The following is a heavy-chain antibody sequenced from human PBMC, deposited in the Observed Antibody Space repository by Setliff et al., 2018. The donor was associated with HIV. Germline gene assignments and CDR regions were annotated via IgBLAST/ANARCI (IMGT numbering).Heavy chain of an antibody. Sequence: GGSLRLSCVVSGFTFNNYAMSWVRQAPGKGLEWVSAIGASDGSTFYVDSVKGRFTISRDNSKNTLSLQMNSLKAEDTAVYYCAKSQRLTTYYFDTWGQGALVTVSS. CDR3: AKSQRLTTYYFDT. CDR2: IGASDGST. V-gene: IGHV3-23*01. J-gene: IGHJ5*02. CDR1: GFTFNNYA. D-gene: IGHD6-25*01.